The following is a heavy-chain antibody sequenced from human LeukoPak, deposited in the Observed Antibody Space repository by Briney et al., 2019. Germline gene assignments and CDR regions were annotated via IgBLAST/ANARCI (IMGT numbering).Heavy chain of an antibody. D-gene: IGHD4-11*01. Sequence: GGSLRLSCAASGFTVSSNYMSWVRQAPGKGLEWVSVIYSGGSTYYADSVKGRFTISRDNSKNTLYLQMNSLRAEDTAVYYCASAIRDYSNYGECGFDPWGQGTLVTVSS. V-gene: IGHV3-53*01. CDR2: IYSGGST. J-gene: IGHJ5*02. CDR3: ASAIRDYSNYGECGFDP. CDR1: GFTVSSNY.